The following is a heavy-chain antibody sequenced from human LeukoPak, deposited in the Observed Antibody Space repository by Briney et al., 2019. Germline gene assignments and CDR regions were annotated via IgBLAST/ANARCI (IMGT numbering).Heavy chain of an antibody. Sequence: ASVKVSCKASGYTFTSYPMNWVRQAPGKGLEWMGGFDPEDGETIYAQKFQGRVTMTEDTSTDTAYMELSSLRSEDTAVYYCATAGDSSSWYGFDYWGQGTLVTVSS. CDR3: ATAGDSSSWYGFDY. D-gene: IGHD6-13*01. CDR1: GYTFTSYP. V-gene: IGHV1-24*01. CDR2: FDPEDGET. J-gene: IGHJ4*02.